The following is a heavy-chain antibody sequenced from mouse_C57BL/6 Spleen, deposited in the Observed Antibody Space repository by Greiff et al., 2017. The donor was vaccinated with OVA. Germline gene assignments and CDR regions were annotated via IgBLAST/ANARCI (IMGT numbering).Heavy chain of an antibody. D-gene: IGHD2-5*01. V-gene: IGHV3-1*01. CDR1: GYSITSGYD. CDR3: ARDQGYYSNYGAWFAY. J-gene: IGHJ3*01. CDR2: ISYSGST. Sequence: EVQLQESGPGMVKPSQSLSLTCTVTGYSITSGYDWHWIRHFPGNKLEWMGYISYSGSTNYNPSLKSRISITHDTSKNHFFLKLNSVTTEDTATYYCARDQGYYSNYGAWFAYWGQGTLVTVSA.